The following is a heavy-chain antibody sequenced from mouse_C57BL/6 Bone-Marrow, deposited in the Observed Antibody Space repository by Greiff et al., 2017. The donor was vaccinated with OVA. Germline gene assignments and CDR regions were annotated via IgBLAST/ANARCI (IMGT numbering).Heavy chain of an antibody. V-gene: IGHV1-63*01. CDR3: ARSGSSPYYAMDY. CDR2: IYPGGGYT. J-gene: IGHJ4*01. D-gene: IGHD1-1*01. CDR1: GYTFTNYW. Sequence: LQESGAELVRPGTSVKMSCKASGYTFTNYWIGWAKQRPGHGLEWIGDIYPGGGYTNYNEKFKGKATLTADKSSSTAYMQFSSLTSEDSAIYYCARSGSSPYYAMDYWGQGTSVTVSS.